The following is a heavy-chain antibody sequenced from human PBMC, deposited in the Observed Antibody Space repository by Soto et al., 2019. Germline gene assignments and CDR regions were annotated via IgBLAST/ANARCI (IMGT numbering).Heavy chain of an antibody. CDR3: ARDRANRLDP. Sequence: QVQLVQSGAEVKKPGASVKVSCKASGYTFTSYDINWERQATGQGLEWMGWMNPNSGNTGYAQKFQGRDTMTRNTSISTAYMELSSLKTEDTAVYYCARDRANRLDPWCHGTLVTVSS. CDR2: MNPNSGNT. J-gene: IGHJ5*02. V-gene: IGHV1-8*01. CDR1: GYTFTSYD.